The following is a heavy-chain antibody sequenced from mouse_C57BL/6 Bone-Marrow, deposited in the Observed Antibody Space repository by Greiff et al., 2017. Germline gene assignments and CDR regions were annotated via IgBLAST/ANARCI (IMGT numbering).Heavy chain of an antibody. CDR2: IYPGSGNT. D-gene: IGHD1-1*01. CDR3: ASYDGSSYGYFDV. V-gene: IGHV1-76*01. J-gene: IGHJ1*03. CDR1: GYTFTDYY. Sequence: VKLMESGAELVRPGASVKLSCKASGYTFTDYYINWVKQRPGQGLEWIARIYPGSGNTYYNEKFKGKATLTAEKSSSTAYMQLSSLTSEDSAVYFCASYDGSSYGYFDVWGTGTTVTVSS.